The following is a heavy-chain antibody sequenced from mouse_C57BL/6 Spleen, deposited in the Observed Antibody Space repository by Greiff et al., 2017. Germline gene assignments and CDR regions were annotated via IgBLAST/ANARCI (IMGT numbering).Heavy chain of an antibody. CDR2: INPNNGGT. CDR3: ARDVLYYGSSYSHWYFDV. D-gene: IGHD1-1*01. CDR1: GYTFTDYN. V-gene: IGHV1-22*01. Sequence: VQLQQSGPELVKPGASVKMSCKASGYTFTDYNMHWVKQSHGKSLEWIGYINPNNGGTRYNQKFKGKATLTVNTSSSTAYMELRSLTSEDSAVYYCARDVLYYGSSYSHWYFDVWGTGTTVTVSS. J-gene: IGHJ1*03.